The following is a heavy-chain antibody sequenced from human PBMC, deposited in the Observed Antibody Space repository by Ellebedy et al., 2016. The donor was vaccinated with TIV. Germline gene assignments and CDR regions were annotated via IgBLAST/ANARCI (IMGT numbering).Heavy chain of an antibody. CDR2: ISSSSSYI. D-gene: IGHD4-23*01. J-gene: IGHJ3*02. CDR1: GFTFSSYS. V-gene: IGHV3-21*01. Sequence: GGSLRLXXAASGFTFSSYSMNWVRQAPGKGLEWVSSISSSSSYIYYADSVKGRFTISRDNAKNSLYLQMNSLRAEDTAVYYCAVVGGPFAFDIWGQGTMVTASS. CDR3: AVVGGPFAFDI.